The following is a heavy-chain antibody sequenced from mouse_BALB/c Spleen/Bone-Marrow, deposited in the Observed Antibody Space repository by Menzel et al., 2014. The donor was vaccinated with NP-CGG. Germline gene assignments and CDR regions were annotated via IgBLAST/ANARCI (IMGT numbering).Heavy chain of an antibody. Sequence: QLHQSGPELVKPGASVKISCKASGYTFTDYYINWVKQKPGQGLEWIGWIYPGSGNTTYNEKFKGKGTLTVDTSSSTAYMQLSSLTSEDTAVYFCAREGYGNSYYFDYWGQGTTLTGSS. CDR3: AREGYGNSYYFDY. D-gene: IGHD2-10*02. CDR1: GYTFTDYY. V-gene: IGHV1-84*02. J-gene: IGHJ2*01. CDR2: IYPGSGNT.